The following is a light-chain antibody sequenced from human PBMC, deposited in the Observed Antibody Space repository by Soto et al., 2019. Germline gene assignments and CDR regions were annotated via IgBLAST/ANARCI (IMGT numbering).Light chain of an antibody. Sequence: DIVMTQSPDSLAVSLGERATINCKSSQSVLYSSNNKNYLAWYQQKPGQPPKLVIHWASTRESGVTDRFSGSGSGTDFTLTISSLQAEDVAVYYCQQYYSTRRTFGQGTKLEIK. J-gene: IGKJ1*01. V-gene: IGKV4-1*01. CDR2: WAS. CDR1: QSVLYSSNNKNY. CDR3: QQYYSTRRT.